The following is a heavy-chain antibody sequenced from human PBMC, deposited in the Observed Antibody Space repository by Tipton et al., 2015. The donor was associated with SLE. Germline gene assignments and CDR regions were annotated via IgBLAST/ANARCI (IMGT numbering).Heavy chain of an antibody. CDR3: ATYSSSWAFFQH. Sequence: QSGAEVKKPGESLRISCKGSGYSFTSYWISWVRQMPGKGLEWMGRIDPSDSYTNYSPSFQGHVTISADKSITTAYLQWSSLKASDTAMYYCATYSSSWAFFQHWGQGTLVTVTS. V-gene: IGHV5-10-1*01. J-gene: IGHJ1*01. CDR1: GYSFTSYW. CDR2: IDPSDSYT. D-gene: IGHD6-13*01.